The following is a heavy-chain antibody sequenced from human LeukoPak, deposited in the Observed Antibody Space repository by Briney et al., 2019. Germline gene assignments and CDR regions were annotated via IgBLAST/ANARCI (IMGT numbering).Heavy chain of an antibody. V-gene: IGHV1-69*05. J-gene: IGHJ6*02. D-gene: IGHD2-2*01. CDR1: GGTFSSYA. CDR2: IIPIFGTA. Sequence: ASVKVSCKASGGTFSSYAISWVRQAPGQGLEWMGGIIPIFGTANYAQKLQGRVTMTTDTSTSTAYMELRSLRSDDTAVYYCARGPGSDCSSTSCYAVLWFGSAEDGMDVWGQGTTVTVSS. CDR3: ARGPGSDCSSTSCYAVLWFGSAEDGMDV.